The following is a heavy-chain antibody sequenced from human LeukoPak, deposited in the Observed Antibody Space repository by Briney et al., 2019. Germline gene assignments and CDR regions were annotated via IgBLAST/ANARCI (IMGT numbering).Heavy chain of an antibody. D-gene: IGHD3-10*01. J-gene: IGHJ5*02. V-gene: IGHV3-30*18. Sequence: QAGGSLRLSCAASGFTFSSYGMHWVRQAPGKGLEWGAVISYDGSNKYYADSVKGRFTISRDNSKNTLYLQMNSLRAEDTAVYYCAKDIGTMVRGENPWGQGTLVTVSS. CDR1: GFTFSSYG. CDR3: AKDIGTMVRGENP. CDR2: ISYDGSNK.